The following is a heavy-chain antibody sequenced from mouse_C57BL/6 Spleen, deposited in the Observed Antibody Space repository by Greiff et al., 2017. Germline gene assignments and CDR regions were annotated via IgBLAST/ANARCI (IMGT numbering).Heavy chain of an antibody. D-gene: IGHD1-1*01. Sequence: QVQLQQSGPELVKPGASVKISCKASGYAFSSSWMNWVKQRPGKGLEWIGRIYPGDGDTNYNGKFTGKATLTADKSSSTAYMQLSSLTSEDSAVYFCARGARYYGSSFPSYWYFDVWGTGTTVTVSS. CDR2: IYPGDGDT. J-gene: IGHJ1*03. V-gene: IGHV1-82*01. CDR3: ARGARYYGSSFPSYWYFDV. CDR1: GYAFSSSW.